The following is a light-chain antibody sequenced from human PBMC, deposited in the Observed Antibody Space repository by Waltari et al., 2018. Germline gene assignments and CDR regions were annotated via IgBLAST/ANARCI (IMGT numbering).Light chain of an antibody. V-gene: IGLV1-40*01. J-gene: IGLJ3*02. CDR1: SSNIGAGYD. Sequence: QSVLTQPPSVSGAPGQRVTISCTGSSSNIGAGYDVHWYQQLPGTAPKLLMYGNSNRPSGVPDRFSGSKSGTSASLAITGLQAEDEADYDCQSYDSSLSGYWVFGGGTKLTVL. CDR2: GNS. CDR3: QSYDSSLSGYWV.